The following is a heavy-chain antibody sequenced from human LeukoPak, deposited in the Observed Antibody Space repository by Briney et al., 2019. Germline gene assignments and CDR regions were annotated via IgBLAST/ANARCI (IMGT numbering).Heavy chain of an antibody. CDR2: ISSSSSYI. J-gene: IGHJ6*03. CDR3: ASSDYVWGSYPPYYYYYMDV. V-gene: IGHV3-21*01. CDR1: GFAFSSYS. Sequence: GGSLRLSCAASGFAFSSYSMNWVRQAPGKGLEWVSSISSSSSYIYHADSVKGRFTISRDNAKNSLYLQMNSLRAEDTAVYYCASSDYVWGSYPPYYYYYMDVWGKGTTVTVSS. D-gene: IGHD3-16*01.